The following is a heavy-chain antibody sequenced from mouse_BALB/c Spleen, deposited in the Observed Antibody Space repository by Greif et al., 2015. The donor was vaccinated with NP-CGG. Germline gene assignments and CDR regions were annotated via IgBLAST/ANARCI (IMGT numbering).Heavy chain of an antibody. CDR2: IWSDGST. CDR3: ARHDASYAMDY. V-gene: IGHV2-6-1*01. CDR1: GFSLTSYG. Sequence: VKVEESGPGLVAPSQSLSITCTISGFSLTSYGVHWVRQPPGKGLEWLEVIWSDGSTTYNSALKSRLSISKDNSKSXVFLKMNSLQTDDTAMYYCARHDASYAMDYWGQGTSVTVYS. J-gene: IGHJ4*01.